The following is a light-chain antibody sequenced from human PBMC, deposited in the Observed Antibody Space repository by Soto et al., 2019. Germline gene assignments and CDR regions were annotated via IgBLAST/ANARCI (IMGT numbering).Light chain of an antibody. CDR3: QQYNNWPRT. CDR1: QRVSIL. J-gene: IGKJ1*01. CDR2: GAT. Sequence: EIVMTQSPATLSVSPGERATLSCRASQRVSILLAWYQQHPGQAPSPLIHGATTSATGIPARFSGSGSGTEFTLTISSLQSEDFAVYYCQQYNNWPRTFGQGTKVDIK. V-gene: IGKV3-15*01.